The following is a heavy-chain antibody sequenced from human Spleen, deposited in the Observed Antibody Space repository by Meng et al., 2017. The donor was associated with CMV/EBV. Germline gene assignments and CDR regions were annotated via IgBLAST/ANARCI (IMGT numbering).Heavy chain of an antibody. CDR3: ARSPGDYYYYGMDV. CDR2: ISYDGSNK. Sequence: GESLKISCAASGFIFSNYAMHWVRRAPGKGLEWVAVISYDGSNKYYADSVKGRFTISRDNSKNTLYLQMNSLRAEDTAVYYCARSPGDYYYYGMDVWGQGTTVTVSS. J-gene: IGHJ6*02. CDR1: GFIFSNYA. V-gene: IGHV3-30*04.